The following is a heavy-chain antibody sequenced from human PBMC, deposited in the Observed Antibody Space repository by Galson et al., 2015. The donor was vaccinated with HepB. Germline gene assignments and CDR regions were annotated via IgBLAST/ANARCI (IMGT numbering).Heavy chain of an antibody. Sequence: AISGDSVSSNSAAWNWIRQSPSRGLEWLGRTYYRSKWYYDYAVSVRSRITINPDISGNQFSLQLYSVTPEDTAVYYCARNVYYDTSGYYYKPGWVDPWGQGTLVTVAS. CDR3: ARNVYYDTSGYYYKPGWVDP. J-gene: IGHJ5*02. D-gene: IGHD3-22*01. V-gene: IGHV6-1*01. CDR1: GDSVSSNSAA. CDR2: TYYRSKWYY.